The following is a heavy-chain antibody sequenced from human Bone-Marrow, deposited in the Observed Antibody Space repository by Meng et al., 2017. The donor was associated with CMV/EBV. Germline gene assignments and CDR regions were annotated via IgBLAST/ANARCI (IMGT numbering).Heavy chain of an antibody. D-gene: IGHD6-13*01. CDR1: GYSFTSYW. CDR2: IYPSDSDT. V-gene: IGHV5-51*01. J-gene: IGHJ4*02. CDR3: ASSPSSSSPSDY. Sequence: GGVPKILCKGSGYSFTSYWIGWVRQMPGKGLEWMGIIYPSDSDTRYSPSFQGQVTISADKSISTAYLQWSSLKASDTAMYYCASSPSSSSPSDYWGQGTLVTVSS.